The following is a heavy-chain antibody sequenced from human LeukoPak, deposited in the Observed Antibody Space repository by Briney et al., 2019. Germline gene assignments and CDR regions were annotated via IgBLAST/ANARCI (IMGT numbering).Heavy chain of an antibody. D-gene: IGHD1-7*01. J-gene: IGHJ3*02. CDR2: IIPIFGTA. CDR3: ARGNWNYVGVNAFDI. Sequence: SVKVSCKASGGTFSSYAISWVRQAPGQGLEWMGRIIPIFGTANYAQKFQGRVTITTDESTSTAYMELSSLRSEDTAVYYCARGNWNYVGVNAFDIWGQETMVTVSS. V-gene: IGHV1-69*05. CDR1: GGTFSSYA.